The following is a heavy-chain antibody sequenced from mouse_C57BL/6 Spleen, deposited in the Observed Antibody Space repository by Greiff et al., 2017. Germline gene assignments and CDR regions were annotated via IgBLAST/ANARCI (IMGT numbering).Heavy chain of an antibody. CDR2: IDPNSGGT. Sequence: QVQLQQPGAELVKPGASVKLSCKASGYTFTSYWMHWVKQRPGRGLEWIGRIDPNSGGTKYNETFQSKATLTVDKPSSTAYMQLSSLTSEDSAVYYCAREHYYGSSYEDYFDYWGQGTTLTVSS. CDR1: GYTFTSYW. CDR3: AREHYYGSSYEDYFDY. D-gene: IGHD1-1*01. J-gene: IGHJ2*01. V-gene: IGHV1-72*01.